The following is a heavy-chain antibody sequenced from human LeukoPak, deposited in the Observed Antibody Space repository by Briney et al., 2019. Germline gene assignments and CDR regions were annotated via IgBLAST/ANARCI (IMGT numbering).Heavy chain of an antibody. CDR1: GYTLTELS. D-gene: IGHD6-6*01. V-gene: IGHV1-24*01. CDR2: FDPEDGET. J-gene: IGHJ5*02. CDR3: ATDGGKYSRGNWFDP. Sequence: ASVKVSCKVSGYTLTELSMHWVRQAPGKGLEWMGGFDPEDGETIYAQKFQGRVTMTEDTSTDTAYMELSSLRSEDTAVYYCATDGGKYSRGNWFDPWGQGTLVTVSS.